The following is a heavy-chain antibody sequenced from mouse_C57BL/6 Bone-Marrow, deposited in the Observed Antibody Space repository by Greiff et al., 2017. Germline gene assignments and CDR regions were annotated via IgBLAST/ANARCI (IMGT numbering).Heavy chain of an antibody. Sequence: QVQLQQPGAELVKPGASVKLSCKASGYTFTSYWMQWVKQRPGQGLVWIGEIDPSDSYTNYNQKFKGKATLTLDTSSSTAYIQLGSLTSEYSAAYDCTAYYSNYDWYFDVWGTGTTVTVSS. V-gene: IGHV1-50*01. CDR3: TAYYSNYDWYFDV. J-gene: IGHJ1*03. CDR1: GYTFTSYW. D-gene: IGHD2-5*01. CDR2: IDPSDSYT.